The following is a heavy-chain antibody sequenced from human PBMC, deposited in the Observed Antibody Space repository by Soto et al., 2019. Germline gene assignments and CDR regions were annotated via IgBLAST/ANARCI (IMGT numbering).Heavy chain of an antibody. CDR3: ARESEDLTSNFDD. Sequence: GALSLSCASSWFSLTRYSMNLVRQAPGKGLEWVSSISSTTNYIYYGDSMKGRFTISRDNAKNSLYLEMNSLRAEDTAVYYWARESEDLTSNFDDWGQGTLVTASS. J-gene: IGHJ4*02. CDR2: ISSTTNYI. CDR1: WFSLTRYS. V-gene: IGHV3-21*06.